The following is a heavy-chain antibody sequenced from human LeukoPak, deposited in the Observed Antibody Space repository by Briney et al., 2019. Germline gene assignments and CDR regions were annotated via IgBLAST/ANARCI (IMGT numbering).Heavy chain of an antibody. CDR1: GYTFTGYY. Sequence: VKVSCKASGYTFTGYYMHWVRQAPGQGLEWMGWINPNSGGTNYAQKFQGRVTMTRDTSISTAYMELSRLRSDDTAVYYCARDLVGSHTSYSSGAWDYWGQGTLVTVSS. V-gene: IGHV1-2*02. J-gene: IGHJ4*02. CDR2: INPNSGGT. D-gene: IGHD3-9*01. CDR3: ARDLVGSHTSYSSGAWDY.